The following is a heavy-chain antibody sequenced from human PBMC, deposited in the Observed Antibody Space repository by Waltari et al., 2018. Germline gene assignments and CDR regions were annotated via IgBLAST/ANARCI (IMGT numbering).Heavy chain of an antibody. J-gene: IGHJ4*02. D-gene: IGHD6-13*01. V-gene: IGHV3-7*01. CDR3: ARSGAYSSSWPY. Sequence: EVQLVESGGGLVQPGGSLRLSCAASGFTFSSYWMSWVRQVPGKGLECVANIKQDGSEKYYVDSVKCRFTISRDNAKNSLYLQMNSLRAEDTAVYYCARSGAYSSSWPYWGQGTLVTVSS. CDR1: GFTFSSYW. CDR2: IKQDGSEK.